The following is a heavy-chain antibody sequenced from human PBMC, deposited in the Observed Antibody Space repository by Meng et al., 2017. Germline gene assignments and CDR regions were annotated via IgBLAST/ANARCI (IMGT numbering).Heavy chain of an antibody. Sequence: VVLGEYGDGGKKLGASVKVSCTASRYTFTNYYINGVRLDTGQGLEWVGWMNPNSGNTGYAQKFQGRVTMTRNTSISTAYMKLTSLRSADTAVYYCARVRGSGSLGIFDYWGQGTLVTVSS. CDR2: MNPNSGNT. V-gene: IGHV1-8*02. CDR1: RYTFTNYY. D-gene: IGHD3-10*01. J-gene: IGHJ4*02. CDR3: ARVRGSGSLGIFDY.